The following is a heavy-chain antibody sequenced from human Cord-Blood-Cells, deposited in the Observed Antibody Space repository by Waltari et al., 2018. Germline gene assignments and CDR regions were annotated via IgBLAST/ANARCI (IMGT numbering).Heavy chain of an antibody. CDR1: GFTFSSYG. J-gene: IGHJ3*02. CDR2: IWYDGSNK. CDR3: ARDRAILTGYDAFDI. Sequence: QVQLVESGGGVVQPGRSLRLSCAASGFTFSSYGMHWVRQAPGKGLEWVAVIWYDGSNKYYADSVTGRFTISRDNSKNTLYLQMNSLRAEDTAVYYCARDRAILTGYDAFDIWGQGTMVTVSS. D-gene: IGHD3-9*01. V-gene: IGHV3-33*01.